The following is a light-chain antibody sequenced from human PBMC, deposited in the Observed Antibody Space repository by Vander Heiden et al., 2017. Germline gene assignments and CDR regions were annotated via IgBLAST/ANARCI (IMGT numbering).Light chain of an antibody. CDR3: SSYVGGNNLV. Sequence: QSALIQPPSASGSPGQSVPISGTGTSRDVGAVKNVSWYQQHPGKAPKLLIYEVTERPSGVPDRFSASKSGNTASLTVSGLQAEDEADYFCSSYVGGNNLVFGGGTKLTVL. V-gene: IGLV2-8*01. CDR1: SRDVGAVKN. CDR2: EVT. J-gene: IGLJ3*02.